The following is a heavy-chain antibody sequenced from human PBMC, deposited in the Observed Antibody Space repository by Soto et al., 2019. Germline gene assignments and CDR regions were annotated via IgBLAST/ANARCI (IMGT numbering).Heavy chain of an antibody. Sequence: QVQLVESGGGVVQPGRSLRLSCAASGFTFSSYGMHWVRQTPGKGLEWVAVIWYDGSNKYYADSVKGRFTISRDNSKNTLYLQMNSLRAEDTAVYYCARAPGIAAAGTGRGYFQHWGQGTLVTVSS. V-gene: IGHV3-33*01. J-gene: IGHJ1*01. CDR3: ARAPGIAAAGTGRGYFQH. D-gene: IGHD6-13*01. CDR2: IWYDGSNK. CDR1: GFTFSSYG.